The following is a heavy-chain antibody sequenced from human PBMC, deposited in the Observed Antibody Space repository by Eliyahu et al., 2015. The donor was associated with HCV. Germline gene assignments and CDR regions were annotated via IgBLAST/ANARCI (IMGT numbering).Heavy chain of an antibody. CDR3: AREEVEHAFNI. D-gene: IGHD1-1*01. CDR1: GASFSTYA. J-gene: IGHJ3*02. CDR2: VIPLFGTP. Sequence: EVKKPGSSVKVSCKTSGASFSTYAITWLRQAPGQGLEWMGGVIPLFGTPNYAQKSQGRVTITADESTSTSYMELSSLRIEDTAVYYCAREEVEHAFNIWGQGTAVTVSS. V-gene: IGHV1-69*01.